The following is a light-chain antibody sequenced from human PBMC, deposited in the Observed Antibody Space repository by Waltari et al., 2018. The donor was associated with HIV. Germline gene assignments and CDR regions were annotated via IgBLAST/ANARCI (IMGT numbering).Light chain of an antibody. CDR1: SSNLGSNS. CDR2: GNY. J-gene: IGLJ2*01. Sequence: QSVLTQPPSASGTPGQRVTISCSGSSSNLGSNSVNWYQHLPGTAPKLLIYGNYHRPSGVPDRFSASKSGTSASLAISGLQSEDEADYYCAAWDDSLDGPVVFGGGNKLTVL. CDR3: AAWDDSLDGPVV. V-gene: IGLV1-44*01.